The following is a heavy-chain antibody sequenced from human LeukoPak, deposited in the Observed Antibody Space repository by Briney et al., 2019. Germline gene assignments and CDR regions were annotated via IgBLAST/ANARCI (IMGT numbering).Heavy chain of an antibody. Sequence: ASEKVSRTASGDTFTGYYMHWVRQAPGQGLERMGWINPNSGGTIYAQKFQGRVTMTRDTSISTAYMELSRLRSDDTAVYYCARVPVRGSRESYWGQGTLVTVSS. CDR1: GDTFTGYY. V-gene: IGHV1-2*02. D-gene: IGHD3-10*01. J-gene: IGHJ4*02. CDR2: INPNSGGT. CDR3: ARVPVRGSRESY.